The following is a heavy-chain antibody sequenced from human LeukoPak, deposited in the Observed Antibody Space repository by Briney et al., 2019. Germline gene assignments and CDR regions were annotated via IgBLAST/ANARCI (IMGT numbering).Heavy chain of an antibody. CDR2: IKEDGSED. J-gene: IGHJ4*02. Sequence: GGSLRLSCAASGFTFSNYWMSWIRQAPGKGLEWVANIKEDGSEDYYMDSVKGRFTISRDNAKNSLYLQMHSLRAEDTAMYYCARDEGFLSGSDFWGQGTLVTVSS. CDR3: ARDEGFLSGSDF. V-gene: IGHV3-7*01. D-gene: IGHD3-3*01. CDR1: GFTFSNYW.